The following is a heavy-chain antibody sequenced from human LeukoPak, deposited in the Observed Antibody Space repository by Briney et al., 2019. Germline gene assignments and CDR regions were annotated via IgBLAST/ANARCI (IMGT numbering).Heavy chain of an antibody. CDR1: GGSISSGDYY. CDR3: AHWGPVQGSFDY. Sequence: SQTLSLTCTVSGGSISSGDYYWSWIRQPPGKGLEWIGYIYYSGSTYYNPSLKSRVTISVDTSKNQFSLKLSSVTAADTAVYYCAHWGPVQGSFDYWGQGTLVTVSS. CDR2: IYYSGST. J-gene: IGHJ4*02. D-gene: IGHD7-27*01. V-gene: IGHV4-30-4*08.